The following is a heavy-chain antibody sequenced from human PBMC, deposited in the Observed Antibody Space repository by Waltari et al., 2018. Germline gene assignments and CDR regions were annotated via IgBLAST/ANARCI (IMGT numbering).Heavy chain of an antibody. D-gene: IGHD2-15*01. V-gene: IGHV4-28*03. J-gene: IGHJ5*02. Sequence: QVQLQESGPGVVKPSETLSLTCAVSGGSISDTYWWNWIRQPPGKGLEWIGYIYGNTTTTNYNPSLKSRVFVSKDTSKNLFSLRLISVTAADTAIYFCAREDGFCSGGLCSTGRFDVWGPGVLVTVSS. CDR1: GGSISDTYW. CDR3: AREDGFCSGGLCSTGRFDV. CDR2: IYGNTTTT.